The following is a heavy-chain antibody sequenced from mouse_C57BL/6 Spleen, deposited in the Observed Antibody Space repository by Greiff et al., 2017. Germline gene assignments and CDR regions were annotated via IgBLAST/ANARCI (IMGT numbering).Heavy chain of an antibody. Sequence: QVQLQQPGAELVKPGASVKLSCKASGYTFTSYWMHWVKQRPGRGLEWIGRIAPNSGGTKYNEKFKSKATLTIDKPSSTAYMQLSSLTSEDPAVYYCAREGLVPLDYWGQGTTLTVS. V-gene: IGHV1-72*01. CDR2: IAPNSGGT. CDR3: AREGLVPLDY. D-gene: IGHD6-2*01. CDR1: GYTFTSYW. J-gene: IGHJ2*01.